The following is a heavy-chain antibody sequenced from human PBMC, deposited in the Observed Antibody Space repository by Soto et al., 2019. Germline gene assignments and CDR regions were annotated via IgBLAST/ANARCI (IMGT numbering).Heavy chain of an antibody. D-gene: IGHD1-26*01. CDR3: ASLYSGSYYRKRVGWFDP. J-gene: IGHJ5*02. V-gene: IGHV1-69*01. CDR2: IIPIFGTA. CDR1: GGTFSSYA. Sequence: QVQLVQSGAEVKKPGSSVKVSCKASGGTFSSYAISWVRQAPGQGLEWMGGIIPIFGTANYAQKFQGRVTITADESTSTAYMELSSLRSEDTAVYYCASLYSGSYYRKRVGWFDPWGQGTLVTVSS.